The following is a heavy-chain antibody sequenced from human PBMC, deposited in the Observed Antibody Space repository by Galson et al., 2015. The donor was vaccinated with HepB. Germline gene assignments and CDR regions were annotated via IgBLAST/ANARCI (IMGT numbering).Heavy chain of an antibody. Sequence: SLRLSCAASGFTFSSYAMNWVRQAPGKGLEWVSFISGDGGSRYYADSVKGRFTISSDNSKKTLYLQMNSLRAEDTAIYYCAKDYGGDRGGFDCWGQGTLVTVSS. CDR1: GFTFSSYA. CDR3: AKDYGGDRGGFDC. V-gene: IGHV3-23*01. CDR2: ISGDGGSR. J-gene: IGHJ4*02. D-gene: IGHD4-23*01.